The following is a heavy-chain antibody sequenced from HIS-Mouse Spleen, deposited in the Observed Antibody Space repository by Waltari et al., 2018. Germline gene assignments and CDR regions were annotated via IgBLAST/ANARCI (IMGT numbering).Heavy chain of an antibody. Sequence: QVQLVESGGGVVQPGRSLRLSCAASGFTFSSYGMHWVRQAPGRGWEGVAFISCDGSNKYYADSVKGRFTISRENSKNTLYLQMNSLRAEDTAVYYCAKDLSGSYYNYFDYWGQGTLVTVSS. CDR3: AKDLSGSYYNYFDY. CDR1: GFTFSSYG. CDR2: ISCDGSNK. D-gene: IGHD1-26*01. J-gene: IGHJ4*02. V-gene: IGHV3-30*18.